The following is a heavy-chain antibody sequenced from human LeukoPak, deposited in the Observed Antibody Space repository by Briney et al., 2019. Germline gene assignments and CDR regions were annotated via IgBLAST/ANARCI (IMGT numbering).Heavy chain of an antibody. Sequence: KPSETLSLTCTVSGGSLSSSQWSWMRQPAGKGLEWIGRIHTSGSTNYHPSLKSRVTMSVDTSKNQFSLKLSSVTVADTAVYYCARDERSSSWYYFDYWGQGTLVTVSS. D-gene: IGHD6-13*01. J-gene: IGHJ4*02. V-gene: IGHV4-4*07. CDR2: IHTSGST. CDR1: GGSLSSSQ. CDR3: ARDERSSSWYYFDY.